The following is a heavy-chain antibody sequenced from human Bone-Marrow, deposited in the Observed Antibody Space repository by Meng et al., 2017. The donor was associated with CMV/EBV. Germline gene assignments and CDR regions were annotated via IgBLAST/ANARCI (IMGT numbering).Heavy chain of an antibody. CDR2: IVVGSGNT. D-gene: IGHD2-15*01. J-gene: IGHJ4*02. Sequence: SVMVSCKASGFTFTSPAVQWVRQARGQRLEWIGWIVVGSGNTNYAQKFQERVTITRDMSTSTAYMELSSLRSEDTAVYYCAAAALKLVGYRPNQWGQGTLVSVSS. V-gene: IGHV1-58*01. CDR3: AAAALKLVGYRPNQ. CDR1: GFTFTSPA.